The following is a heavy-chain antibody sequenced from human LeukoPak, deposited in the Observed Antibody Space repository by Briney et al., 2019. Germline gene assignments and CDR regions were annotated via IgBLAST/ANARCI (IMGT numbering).Heavy chain of an antibody. J-gene: IGHJ5*02. CDR1: GFTVSSNY. D-gene: IGHD3-16*01. CDR2: IKQDGSEK. Sequence: SGGSLRLSCAASGFTVSSNYMSWVRQTPGKGLEWVANIKQDGSEKNYVDSVKGRFTIFRDNARNSLYLQMNSLRAEDTAVYYCASHSYGYNHWGQGTLVIVSS. CDR3: ASHSYGYNH. V-gene: IGHV3-7*01.